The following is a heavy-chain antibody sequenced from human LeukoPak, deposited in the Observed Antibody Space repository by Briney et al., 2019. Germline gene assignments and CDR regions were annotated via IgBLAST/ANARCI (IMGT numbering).Heavy chain of an antibody. CDR1: AFSLSAYA. Sequence: PGGSLRLSCAASAFSLSAYAMSWVRQPPGKGLEWVSTISGSGGSIYTADSVQGRFTISRDNSKNTVYLQMNSLRAEDTAVYYCAKATMMGATPDHDFEDWGQGTLVTVSS. V-gene: IGHV3-23*01. CDR3: AKATMMGATPDHDFED. J-gene: IGHJ4*02. D-gene: IGHD1-26*01. CDR2: ISGSGGSI.